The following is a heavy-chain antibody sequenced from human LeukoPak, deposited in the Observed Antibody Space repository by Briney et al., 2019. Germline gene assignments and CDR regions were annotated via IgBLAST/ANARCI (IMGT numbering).Heavy chain of an antibody. CDR2: ISYDGSNK. V-gene: IGHV3-30-3*01. D-gene: IGHD3-10*01. J-gene: IGHJ4*02. CDR1: GFTFSSYA. CDR3: AREDGSGSYPDY. Sequence: PGGSLRLSCAASGFTFSSYAMHWVRQAPGKGLEWVAVISYDGSNKYYADSVKGRFTISRDNSKNTLYLQMNSLRAEDTAVYYCAREDGSGSYPDYWGQGTLVTVSS.